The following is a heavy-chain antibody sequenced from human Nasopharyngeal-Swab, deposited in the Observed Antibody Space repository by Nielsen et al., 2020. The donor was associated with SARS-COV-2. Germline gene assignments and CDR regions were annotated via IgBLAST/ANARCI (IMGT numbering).Heavy chain of an antibody. CDR1: GGSFTSYY. V-gene: IGHV4-34*01. CDR2: INHSGNT. J-gene: IGHJ6*03. CDR3: AGGLSGIVPSPFLGLGPYYSYYYMDV. D-gene: IGHD2-8*01. Sequence: GSLRLSCVVYGGSFTSYYWGWIRQPPGKGLEWIAEINHSGNTHYNPSLKSRVTMSVDTSKNQFSLRLSSVTAADTAVYYCAGGLSGIVPSPFLGLGPYYSYYYMDVWGKGTTVTVSS.